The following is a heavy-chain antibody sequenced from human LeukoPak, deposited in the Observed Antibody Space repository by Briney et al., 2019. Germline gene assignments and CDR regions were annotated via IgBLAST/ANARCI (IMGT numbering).Heavy chain of an antibody. CDR2: ISSGSGYI. D-gene: IGHD5-24*01. Sequence: GGSLRLSCAASRFTFSSYSMSWVRQAPGKGLEWVSSISSGSGYIYYADSVKGRFTISRDNAKNSLYLQMNSLRAEDTAVHYCARDYQLGRAWFDPWGQGTLVTVSS. CDR1: RFTFSSYS. CDR3: ARDYQLGRAWFDP. J-gene: IGHJ5*02. V-gene: IGHV3-21*01.